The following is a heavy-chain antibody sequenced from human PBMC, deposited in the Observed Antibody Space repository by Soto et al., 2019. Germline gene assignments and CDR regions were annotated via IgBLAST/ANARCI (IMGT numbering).Heavy chain of an antibody. CDR3: ASYYGSGSYYNDDAFDI. D-gene: IGHD3-10*01. CDR2: IYSGGST. Sequence: GGSLRLSCAASGFTVSSNYMSWVRQAPGKGLEWVSVIYSGGSTYYADSVKGRFTISRDNSKNTLYLQMNSLRAEDTAVYYCASYYGSGSYYNDDAFDIWDQGTMVTVSS. J-gene: IGHJ3*02. V-gene: IGHV3-66*01. CDR1: GFTVSSNY.